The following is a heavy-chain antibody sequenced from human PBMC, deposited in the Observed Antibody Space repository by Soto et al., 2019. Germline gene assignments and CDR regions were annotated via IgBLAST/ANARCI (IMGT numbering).Heavy chain of an antibody. V-gene: IGHV1-18*01. CDR2: ASPLSATT. Sequence: QAQLVQSGAEVKEPGASVKVSCKASGYTFTGYGITWVRQAPGQGLEWMGWASPLSATTNYAPKFQGRVTMTTDTSTNMAYMELRSLISDDTAVYYCARGGTAEADFWGQGTLVTVSS. CDR1: GYTFTGYG. D-gene: IGHD2-21*02. J-gene: IGHJ4*02. CDR3: ARGGTAEADF.